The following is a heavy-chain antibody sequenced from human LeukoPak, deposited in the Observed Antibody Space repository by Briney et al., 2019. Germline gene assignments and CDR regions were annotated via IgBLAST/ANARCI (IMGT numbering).Heavy chain of an antibody. J-gene: IGHJ4*02. CDR2: IGGSGATT. V-gene: IGHV3-21*01. CDR1: GFSFSAHG. D-gene: IGHD3-16*01. Sequence: GGSLRLSCAASGFSFSAHGMNWVRQAPGKGLEWVSAIGGSGATTYYADSVKGRFTISRDNAKNSLYLLMNSLRAEDTAVYYCARDSWADYWGQGTLVTVSS. CDR3: ARDSWADY.